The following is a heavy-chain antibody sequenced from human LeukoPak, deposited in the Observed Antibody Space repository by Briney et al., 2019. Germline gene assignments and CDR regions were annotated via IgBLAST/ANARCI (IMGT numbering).Heavy chain of an antibody. D-gene: IGHD5-18*01. CDR1: GYTFTGYY. J-gene: IGHJ4*02. CDR2: INPNSGGT. V-gene: IGHV1-2*02. CDR3: AREAREQLWLPEDFDY. Sequence: GASVKVSCKASGYTFTGYYMHWVRQAPGQGLEWMGWINPNSGGTNYAQKFQGRVTMTRDTSISTAYMELSRLRSDDTAVYYCAREAREQLWLPEDFDYWGQGTLVTVSS.